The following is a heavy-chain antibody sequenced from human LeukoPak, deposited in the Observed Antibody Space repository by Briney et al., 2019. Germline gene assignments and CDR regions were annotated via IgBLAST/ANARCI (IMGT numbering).Heavy chain of an antibody. CDR1: GGSISSGGYY. Sequence: PSETLSLTCTVSGGSISSGGYYWSWLRQHPGKGLEWIGYIYYSGSTYYNPSLKSRVTISVDTSKNQFSLKLSSVTAADTAVYYCAREITSGVTWFDPWGQGTLVTVSS. J-gene: IGHJ5*02. CDR3: AREITSGVTWFDP. V-gene: IGHV4-31*03. D-gene: IGHD1-26*01. CDR2: IYYSGST.